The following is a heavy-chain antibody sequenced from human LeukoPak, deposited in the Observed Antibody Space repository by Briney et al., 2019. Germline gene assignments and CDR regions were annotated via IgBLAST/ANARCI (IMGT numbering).Heavy chain of an antibody. CDR2: INQGGSDK. D-gene: IGHD3-16*01. CDR3: ATDWAWGGFDH. J-gene: IGHJ4*02. Sequence: TGGSLRLSCTVSGFTFSSYWMSWVRQAPGKGLEWAANINQGGSDKSYVDSVRGRFTVSRDNAKNTLYLQMNSVRAEDTAVYYCATDWAWGGFDHWGQGALVTVSS. V-gene: IGHV3-7*01. CDR1: GFTFSSYW.